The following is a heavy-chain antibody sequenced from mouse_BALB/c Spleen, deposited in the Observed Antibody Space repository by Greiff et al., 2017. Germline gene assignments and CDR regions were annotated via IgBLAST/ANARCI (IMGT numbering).Heavy chain of an antibody. Sequence: EVMLVESGGGLVQPGGSMKLSCVASGFTFSNYWMNWVRQSPEKGLEWVAEIRLKSNNYATHYAESVKGRFTISRDDSKSSVYLQMNNLRAEDTGIYYCTRRNYYGSSGYAMDYWGQGTSVTVSS. CDR1: GFTFSNYW. CDR3: TRRNYYGSSGYAMDY. J-gene: IGHJ4*01. D-gene: IGHD1-1*01. CDR2: IRLKSNNYAT. V-gene: IGHV6-6*02.